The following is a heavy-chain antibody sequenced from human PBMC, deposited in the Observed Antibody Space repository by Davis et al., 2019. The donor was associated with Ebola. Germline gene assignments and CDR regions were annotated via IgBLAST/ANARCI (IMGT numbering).Heavy chain of an antibody. D-gene: IGHD2-15*01. V-gene: IGHV1-69*02. CDR2: IIPILGIA. CDR3: ASKLVVAATPVDYYYYYGMDV. CDR1: GGTFSSYT. Sequence: SVKVSCKASGGTFSSYTISWVRQAPGQGLEWVGRIIPILGIANYAQKFQGRVTITADKSTNTAYMELSSLRSEDTAVYYCASKLVVAATPVDYYYYYGMDVWGQGTTVTVS. J-gene: IGHJ6*02.